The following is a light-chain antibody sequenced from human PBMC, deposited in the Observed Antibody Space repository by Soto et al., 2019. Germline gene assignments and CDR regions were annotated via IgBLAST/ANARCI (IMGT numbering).Light chain of an antibody. CDR3: QNFDSAPQT. Sequence: DIQMTQSRSSLSASVGDRVTITCRASQGIRHYLAWYQQKPGKVPKLLIYEASNLQSGVPSRFRGGGSGTEFTLTISSLQPEDVATYYCQNFDSAPQTFGQGTKVEIK. CDR1: QGIRHY. CDR2: EAS. J-gene: IGKJ1*01. V-gene: IGKV1-27*01.